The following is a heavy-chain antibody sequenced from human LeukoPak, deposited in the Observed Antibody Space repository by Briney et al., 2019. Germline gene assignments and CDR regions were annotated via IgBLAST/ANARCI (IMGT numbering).Heavy chain of an antibody. J-gene: IGHJ4*02. D-gene: IGHD3-10*01. V-gene: IGHV4-39*01. CDR2: SYYSGST. CDR1: GGAIISNNYY. CDR3: ARHDYFGSGSYADY. Sequence: SETLSLTCTVSGGAIISNNYYWGWIRQPPGKGLEWIGNSYYSGSTYYNPSLKSRTTISVDTSKNQFSLKLSSVTAADTAVYYCARHDYFGSGSYADYWGQGTLVTVSS.